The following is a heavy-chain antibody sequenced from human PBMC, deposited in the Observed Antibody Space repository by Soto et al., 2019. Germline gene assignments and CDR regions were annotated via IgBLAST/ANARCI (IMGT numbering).Heavy chain of an antibody. V-gene: IGHV3-23*01. CDR3: AKGVSSSAWSASDS. CDR2: ISDSDNAT. D-gene: IGHD6-19*01. Sequence: EVQLLESGGGLVQPGGSLRLSCAASGFTLSSYAMTCVRQAPGKGLEWVSVISDSDNATYYADSVKGRLTISRDNSKNTLYLQLNSLRAEDTAVYYCAKGVSSSAWSASDSWGQGTLVTVSA. CDR1: GFTLSSYA. J-gene: IGHJ4*02.